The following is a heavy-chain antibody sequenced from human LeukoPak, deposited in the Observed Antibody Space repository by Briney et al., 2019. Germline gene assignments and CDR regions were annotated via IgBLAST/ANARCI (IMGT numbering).Heavy chain of an antibody. D-gene: IGHD1-26*01. J-gene: IGHJ4*02. CDR3: AIQWGSGGYDY. Sequence: GESLKISCKGSGYTFTSYWIAWVHQMPGKGLEWMGIIFPNDSDTRYSPSFQGQVTISADKSIGTAYLQWSSLKASDTAMYYCAIQWGSGGYDYWGQGTLVTVSS. CDR1: GYTFTSYW. V-gene: IGHV5-51*07. CDR2: IFPNDSDT.